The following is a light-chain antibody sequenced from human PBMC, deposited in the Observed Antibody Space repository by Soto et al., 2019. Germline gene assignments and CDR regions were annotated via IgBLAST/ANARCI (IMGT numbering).Light chain of an antibody. CDR2: DVT. Sequence: QSVLTQPPSVSGSPGQSVAISCTGTSSDVGGYNYVSWYQQHPGKAPRLMIYDVTKRPSGVPDRFSGSKSGNTASLTVSGLQDEDDAYYYCSSNAGSESYVFGSGTKLTVL. CDR1: SSDVGGYNY. J-gene: IGLJ1*01. V-gene: IGLV2-8*01. CDR3: SSNAGSESYV.